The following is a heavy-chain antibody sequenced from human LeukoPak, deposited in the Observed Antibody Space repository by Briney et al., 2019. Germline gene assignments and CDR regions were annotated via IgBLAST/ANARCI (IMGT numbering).Heavy chain of an antibody. Sequence: PGGCLRLSCAASVYTFCSYSMHWVRQAPGKGREWLVVISYDGSNKYYADSVKGRFTISRDNSKNTLYLQMNSLRAEDTAVYYCASAYYDYVWGSYRPLGYWGQGTLVTVSS. J-gene: IGHJ4*02. CDR3: ASAYYDYVWGSYRPLGY. CDR1: VYTFCSYS. CDR2: ISYDGSNK. V-gene: IGHV3-30-3*01. D-gene: IGHD3-16*02.